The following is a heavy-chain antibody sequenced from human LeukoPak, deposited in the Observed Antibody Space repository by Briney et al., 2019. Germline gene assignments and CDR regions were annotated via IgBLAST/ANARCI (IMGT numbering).Heavy chain of an antibody. CDR3: ARGSSWDPFDY. J-gene: IGHJ4*02. D-gene: IGHD6-13*01. V-gene: IGHV3-30-3*01. CDR2: ISYDGSNK. Sequence: PGGSLRLSCAASGFTFSSYAMHWVRQAPGKGLEWVAVISYDGSNKYYADSVKGRFTISRDNSKNTLYLQMNSLRAEDTAVYYCARGSSWDPFDYWGQGTLVTVSS. CDR1: GFTFSSYA.